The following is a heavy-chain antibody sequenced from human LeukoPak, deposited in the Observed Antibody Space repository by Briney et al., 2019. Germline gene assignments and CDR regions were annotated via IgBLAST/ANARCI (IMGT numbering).Heavy chain of an antibody. CDR3: ARGAEYSSSSFDY. V-gene: IGHV1-8*03. D-gene: IGHD6-6*01. J-gene: IGHJ4*02. CDR2: MNPNSGNT. CDR1: GYTFTSYD. Sequence: ASVKVSCKASGYTFTSYDINWVRQATGRGLEWMGWMNPNSGNTGYAQKFQGRVTITRNTSISTAYMELSSLRSEDTAVYYCARGAEYSSSSFDYWGQGTLVTVSS.